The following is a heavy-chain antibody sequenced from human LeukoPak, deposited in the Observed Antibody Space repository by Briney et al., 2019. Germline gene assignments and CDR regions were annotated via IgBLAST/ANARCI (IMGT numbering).Heavy chain of an antibody. CDR3: ARDGDIRGVMYYFDY. CDR1: GGSISSYY. Sequence: SETLSLTCTVSGGSISSYYWSWIRQPPGKGLEWIGYIYYSGSTNYNPSLKSRVTISVDTSKNQFSLKLSSVTAADTAVYYCARDGDIRGVMYYFDYWGQGTLVTVSS. D-gene: IGHD3-10*01. CDR2: IYYSGST. V-gene: IGHV4-59*01. J-gene: IGHJ4*02.